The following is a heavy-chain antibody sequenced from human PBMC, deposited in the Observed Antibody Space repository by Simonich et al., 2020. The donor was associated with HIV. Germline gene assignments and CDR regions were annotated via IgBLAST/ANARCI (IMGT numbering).Heavy chain of an antibody. Sequence: EVQLVESGGGLVQPGGSLRLSCAASGFTFSSYEMNWVRQAPGKGLEWVSYISTSGKVIFYVHSVKGRFTISRDNAKNSLFLQMNSLRVEDTAVYYCTRDRYYNFWSGYHFNGMDVWGQGTTVTVSS. V-gene: IGHV3-48*03. D-gene: IGHD3-3*01. CDR2: ISTSGKVI. CDR1: GFTFSSYE. J-gene: IGHJ6*02. CDR3: TRDRYYNFWSGYHFNGMDV.